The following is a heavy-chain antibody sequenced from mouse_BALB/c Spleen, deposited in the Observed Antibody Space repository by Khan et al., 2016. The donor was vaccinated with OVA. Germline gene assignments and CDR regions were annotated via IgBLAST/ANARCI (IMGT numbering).Heavy chain of an antibody. Sequence: VQLQESGAELAKPGASVKMSCKTSGYTFINYWILWVKQRPGQGLEWIGYINPTTNYTEFNQNFKDKATLTADRSSSTAYMQLSSLTSEDSAVYYCERRGLRWDFDYWGQGTTLTVSS. CDR2: INPTTNYT. V-gene: IGHV1-7*01. CDR1: GYTFINYW. J-gene: IGHJ2*01. CDR3: ERRGLRWDFDY. D-gene: IGHD1-1*01.